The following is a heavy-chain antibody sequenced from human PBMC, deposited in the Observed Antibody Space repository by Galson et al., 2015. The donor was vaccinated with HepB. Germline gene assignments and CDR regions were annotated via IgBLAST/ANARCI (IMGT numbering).Heavy chain of an antibody. CDR2: IYSGGST. D-gene: IGHD5-18*01. J-gene: IGHJ6*03. CDR3: ARLSSYGTHYYYYMDV. V-gene: IGHV3-53*01. CDR1: GFTVSSNY. Sequence: LRLSCAASGFTVSSNYMSWVRQAPGKGLEWVSVIYSGGSTYYADSVKGRFTISRDNSKNTLYLQMNSLRAEDTAVYYCARLSSYGTHYYYYMDVWGKGTTVTVSS.